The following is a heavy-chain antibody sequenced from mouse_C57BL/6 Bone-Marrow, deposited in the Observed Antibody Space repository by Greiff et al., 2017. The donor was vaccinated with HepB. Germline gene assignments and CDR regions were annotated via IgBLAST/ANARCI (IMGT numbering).Heavy chain of an antibody. CDR3: AREYFDV. J-gene: IGHJ1*03. V-gene: IGHV5-4*01. Sequence: EVKLVESGGGLVKPGGSLKLSCAASGFTFSRYAMSWVRQTPEKRLEWVATISDGGSYTYYPDNVKGRFTISRDNAKHNLYLQMSHLKSEDTAMYYCAREYFDVWGTGTTVTVSS. CDR2: ISDGGSYT. CDR1: GFTFSRYA.